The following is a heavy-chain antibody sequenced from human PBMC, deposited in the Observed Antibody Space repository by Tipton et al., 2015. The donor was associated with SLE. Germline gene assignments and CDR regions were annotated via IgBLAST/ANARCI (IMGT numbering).Heavy chain of an antibody. D-gene: IGHD2-21*02. CDR1: GVSIINYY. CDR2: IHYRGNT. Sequence: TLSLTCTVSGVSIINYYWSWIRQPPGKGLEWIGYIHYRGNTNYNRSLESRVTISVDMAKNQFSLQLTSVTAADTAVYYCARGMVTWRGAIVGVDVWGQGTAVNFSS. J-gene: IGHJ6*02. CDR3: ARGMVTWRGAIVGVDV. V-gene: IGHV4-59*08.